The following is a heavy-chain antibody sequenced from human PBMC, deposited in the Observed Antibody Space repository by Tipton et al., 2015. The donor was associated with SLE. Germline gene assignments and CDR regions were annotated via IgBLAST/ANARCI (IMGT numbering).Heavy chain of an antibody. D-gene: IGHD2-21*02. CDR1: GGSLSGYY. Sequence: TLSLTCAVYGGSLSGYYWSWIRQPPGKGLEWIGEITHSGSTNYNPSLKSRVIISIDTSKNQFSLRLSSVAAADTAVYYCARGGGVTVARPSNWFDPWGLGTLVTVSS. CDR2: ITHSGST. J-gene: IGHJ5*02. CDR3: ARGGGVTVARPSNWFDP. V-gene: IGHV4-34*01.